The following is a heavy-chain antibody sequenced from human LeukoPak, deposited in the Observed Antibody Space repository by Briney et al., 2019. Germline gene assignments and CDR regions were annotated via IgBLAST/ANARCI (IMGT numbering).Heavy chain of an antibody. CDR1: GFTFSSYA. J-gene: IGHJ4*02. D-gene: IGHD3-3*01. CDR3: ARGYDFSSGSLDY. CDR2: ISYDGSNK. V-gene: IGHV3-30-3*01. Sequence: GGSLRLSCAASGFTFSSYAMHWVRQAPGKGLEWVAVISYDGSNKYYADPVKGRFTISRDNSKNTLYLQVNSLRAEDTAVYYCARGYDFSSGSLDYWGQGTLVTVSS.